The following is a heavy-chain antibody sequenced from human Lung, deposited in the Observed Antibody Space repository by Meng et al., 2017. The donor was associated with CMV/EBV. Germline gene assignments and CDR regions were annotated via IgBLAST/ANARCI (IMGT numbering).Heavy chain of an antibody. V-gene: IGHV4-4*02. CDR2: MYHSGTT. D-gene: IGHD5-24*01. CDR3: ATQESRDGHNPY. J-gene: IGHJ4*02. CDR1: GGSISSSYW. Sequence: QMQGSGAGLVKPSGTLSLTCGVSGGSISSSYWWTWVRQSPGKGLEWIGEMYHSGTTNYNPSLKSRVTISMGKSNNQLSLKLNSVTAADTAVYYCATQESRDGHNPYWGQGTLVTVSS.